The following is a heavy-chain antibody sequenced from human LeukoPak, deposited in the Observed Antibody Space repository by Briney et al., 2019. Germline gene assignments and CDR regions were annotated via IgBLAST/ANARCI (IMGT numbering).Heavy chain of an antibody. Sequence: GGSLRPSCAASRFPFSNFDLHWFRQAPGKGREWVTFIRFDGSNEYYADSVRGRFTISRDNSKNTLYLQMSSLRPEDTAVYYCARQIGVSIDYWGQGTLVTVSS. CDR2: IRFDGSNE. CDR3: ARQIGVSIDY. J-gene: IGHJ4*02. D-gene: IGHD5/OR15-5a*01. CDR1: RFPFSNFD. V-gene: IGHV3-30*02.